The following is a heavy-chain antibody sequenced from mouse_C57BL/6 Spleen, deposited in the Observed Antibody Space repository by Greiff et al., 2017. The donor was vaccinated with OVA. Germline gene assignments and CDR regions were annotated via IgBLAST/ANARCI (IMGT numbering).Heavy chain of an antibody. CDR1: GYTFTSYW. Sequence: VQLQQPGAELVKPGASVKLSCKASGYTFTSYWMQWVKQRPGQGLEWIGEIDPSDSYTNYNQKFKGKATLTVDTSSSTAYMQLSSLTSEDSAVYYCARLRRSYFDYWGQGTTLTVSS. V-gene: IGHV1-50*01. D-gene: IGHD2-12*01. CDR2: IDPSDSYT. J-gene: IGHJ2*01. CDR3: ARLRRSYFDY.